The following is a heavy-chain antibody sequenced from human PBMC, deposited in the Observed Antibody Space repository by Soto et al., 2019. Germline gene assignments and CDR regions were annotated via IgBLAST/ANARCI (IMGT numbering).Heavy chain of an antibody. D-gene: IGHD1-26*01. V-gene: IGHV1-46*01. CDR1: GDTFTSYY. Sequence: ASVKLSCKACGDTFTSYYMHWVRQAPGQGLEWMGIINPSGGSTSYAQKFQGRVTMTRDTSTSTVYMELSSLRSEDTAVYYCARGLLHDAFDIWGQGTMVTVSS. CDR3: ARGLLHDAFDI. CDR2: INPSGGST. J-gene: IGHJ3*02.